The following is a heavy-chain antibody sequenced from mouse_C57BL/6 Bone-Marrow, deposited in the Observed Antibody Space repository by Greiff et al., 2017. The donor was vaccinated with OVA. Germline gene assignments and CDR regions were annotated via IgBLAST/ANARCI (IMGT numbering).Heavy chain of an antibody. J-gene: IGHJ2*01. D-gene: IGHD1-1*01. CDR3: ARHYGSSPYYFDY. Sequence: VQLQQSGPELVKPGASVQISCKASGYTFTDYYINWVKQRPGQGLEWLGWIYPGSGNTKYNEKFKGKATLTVDTSSSTAYMQLSSLTSEDSAVYFCARHYGSSPYYFDYWGQGTTLTVSS. CDR2: IYPGSGNT. V-gene: IGHV1-84*01. CDR1: GYTFTDYY.